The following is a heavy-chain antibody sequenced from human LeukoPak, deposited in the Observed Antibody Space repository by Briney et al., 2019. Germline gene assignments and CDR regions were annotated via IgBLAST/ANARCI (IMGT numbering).Heavy chain of an antibody. CDR1: GGSISNSSYY. Sequence: PSETLSLTCSVSGGSISNSSYYWGWVRQPPGKGLEWIGNIYYSGSTSSNPSLKSRVTISVDTSKNQFSLKLSSVTAADTAVYYCARGKGSGWTFDYWGQGTLVTVSS. V-gene: IGHV4-39*07. CDR2: IYYSGST. D-gene: IGHD6-19*01. J-gene: IGHJ4*02. CDR3: ARGKGSGWTFDY.